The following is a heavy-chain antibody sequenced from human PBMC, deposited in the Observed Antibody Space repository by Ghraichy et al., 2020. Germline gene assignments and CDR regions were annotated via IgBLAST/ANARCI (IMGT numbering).Heavy chain of an antibody. D-gene: IGHD3-3*01. CDR2: IYHSGST. J-gene: IGHJ5*02. V-gene: IGHV4-30-2*01. CDR1: GGSISSGGYS. Sequence: SETPSLTCAVSGGSISSGGYSWSWIRQPPGKGLEWIGYIYHSGSTYYNPSLKSRVTISVDRSKNQFSLKLSSVTAADTAVYYCARFWPGGGWFDPWGQGTLVTVSS. CDR3: ARFWPGGGWFDP.